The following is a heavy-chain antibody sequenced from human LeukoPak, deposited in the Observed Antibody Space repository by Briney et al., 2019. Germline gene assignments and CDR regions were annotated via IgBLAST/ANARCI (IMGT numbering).Heavy chain of an antibody. CDR2: ISWDGNDT. CDR3: AKVRWGSDNALDS. Sequence: GGSLRLSCAASGFTFDDYAMHWVRQAPGKGLEWVSLISWDGNDTYYADSVKGRITISRDNSMNTLYLQMNSLRAEDTAVYYCAKVRWGSDNALDSWGQGTLVTGSS. CDR1: GFTFDDYA. J-gene: IGHJ4*02. V-gene: IGHV3-43D*03. D-gene: IGHD3-16*01.